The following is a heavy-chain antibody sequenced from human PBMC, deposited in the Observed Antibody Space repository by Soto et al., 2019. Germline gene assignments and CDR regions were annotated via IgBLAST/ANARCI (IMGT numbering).Heavy chain of an antibody. CDR2: MYYSGST. CDR3: ARGYCSSTSCYGAFDI. D-gene: IGHD2-2*01. CDR1: GGSISSYY. J-gene: IGHJ3*02. V-gene: IGHV4-59*01. Sequence: PSETLSLTCTVSGGSISSYYWSWIRQPPGKGLGWIGYMYYSGSTNYNPSLKSRVTISVDTSKNQFSLKLSSVTAADTAVYYCARGYCSSTSCYGAFDIWGQGTMVTVSS.